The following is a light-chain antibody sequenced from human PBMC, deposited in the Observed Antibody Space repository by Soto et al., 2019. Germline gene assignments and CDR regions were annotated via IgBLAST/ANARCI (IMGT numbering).Light chain of an antibody. CDR2: EGS. CDR3: CSYAGSSIPYV. V-gene: IGLV2-23*01. Sequence: QSVLTQPASVSGSPGQSITISCTGTSSDVGSYNLVSWYQQHPGKAPKLMIYEGSKRPSGVSNRFSGSKSGNTASLTISALQAEDEADYYCCSYAGSSIPYVFGTGTKVTVL. CDR1: SSDVGSYNL. J-gene: IGLJ1*01.